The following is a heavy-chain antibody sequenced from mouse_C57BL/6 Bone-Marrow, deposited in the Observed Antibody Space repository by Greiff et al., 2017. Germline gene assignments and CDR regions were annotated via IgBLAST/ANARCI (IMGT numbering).Heavy chain of an antibody. CDR2: IDPSDSYT. CDR1: GYTFTSYW. V-gene: IGHV1-69*01. CDR3: AIGGAQATDY. Sequence: VQLQQSGAELVMPGASVKLSCKASGYTFTSYWMHWVKQRPGQGLEWIGEIDPSDSYTNYNQKFKGKSTLTVEQSYSTAYMQLSSLTSVDSAVYYCAIGGAQATDYWGQCTTLTVST. D-gene: IGHD3-2*02. J-gene: IGHJ2*01.